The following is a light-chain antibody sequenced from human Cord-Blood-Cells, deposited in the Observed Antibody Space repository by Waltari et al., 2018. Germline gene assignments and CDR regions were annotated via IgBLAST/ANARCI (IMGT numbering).Light chain of an antibody. CDR3: QQYYSTPFT. Sequence: DILLTQSPDSLAVSLGERATINCKYSQSVLYSSNNKNYLAWYQQKPGQPPKLLIYWASTRESGVPDRFSGSGSGTDFTLTISSLQAEDVAVYYCQQYYSTPFTFGPGTKVDIK. CDR1: QSVLYSSNNKNY. J-gene: IGKJ3*01. V-gene: IGKV4-1*01. CDR2: WAS.